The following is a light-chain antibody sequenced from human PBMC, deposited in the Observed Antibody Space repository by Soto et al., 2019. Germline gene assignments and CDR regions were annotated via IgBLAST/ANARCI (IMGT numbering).Light chain of an antibody. CDR3: FQTFSPPLS. CDR2: ELS. J-gene: IGKJ4*01. V-gene: IGKV2D-29*01. CDR1: ESLLRSDGKTY. Sequence: TQTPVSLSAAPGQPASISCTSSESLLRSDGKTYVSWYLQRPGQPPQLPIHELSSRLSGVPDRFSGSGSGTDFTLRISRVEPEDGGIYYCFQTFSPPLSFGGGPRVDI.